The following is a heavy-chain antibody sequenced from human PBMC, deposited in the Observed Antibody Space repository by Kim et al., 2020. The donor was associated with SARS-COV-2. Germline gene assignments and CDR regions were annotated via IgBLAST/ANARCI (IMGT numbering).Heavy chain of an antibody. CDR2: RM. D-gene: IGHD3-9*01. J-gene: IGHJ6*02. V-gene: IGHV3-9*01. CDR3: GKDIFPGGMDV. Sequence: RMDYADSVMGRFTISRDNAKSSVYLQMNSLRVEDTALYCCGKDIFPGGMDVWGQGTTVTVSS.